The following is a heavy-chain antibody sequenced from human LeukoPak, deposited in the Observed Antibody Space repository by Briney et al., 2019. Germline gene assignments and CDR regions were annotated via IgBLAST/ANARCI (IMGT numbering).Heavy chain of an antibody. CDR2: IIPYNGNA. CDR1: GYTFTNYA. J-gene: IGHJ4*02. D-gene: IGHD5-18*01. V-gene: IGHV1-18*01. Sequence: ASVKVSCKTSGYTFTNYAISWVRQSPGHGLEWVGWIIPYNGNAHYAQKFQGRVTMTTETSPTTAYMELRSLRSDDTAIYYCARGSVDTAIVNHLDHWGQGTLVTVSS. CDR3: ARGSVDTAIVNHLDH.